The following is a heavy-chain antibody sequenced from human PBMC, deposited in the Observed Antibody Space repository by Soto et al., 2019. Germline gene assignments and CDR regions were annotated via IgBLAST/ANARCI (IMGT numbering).Heavy chain of an antibody. V-gene: IGHV4-34*01. CDR3: ARGSNYIWGSHRTYAFDI. CDR2: INHSGST. D-gene: IGHD3-16*01. CDR1: GGSFSGYY. J-gene: IGHJ3*02. Sequence: SETLSLTCAVYGGSFSGYYWSWIRQPPGKGLEWIGEINHSGSTNYNPSLKSRVTISVDTSKNQFSLKLSSVTAADTAVYYCARGSNYIWGSHRTYAFDIWGQGTMVTVSS.